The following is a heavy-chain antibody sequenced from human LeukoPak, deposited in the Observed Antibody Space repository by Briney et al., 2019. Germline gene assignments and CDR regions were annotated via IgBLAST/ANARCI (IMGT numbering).Heavy chain of an antibody. CDR2: INHSGST. V-gene: IGHV4-34*01. D-gene: IGHD3-16*01. CDR3: ARGHPPYLWYYYYYGMDV. Sequence: SETLSLTCAVYGGSFSGYYWSWIRQPPGKGLEWIGEINHSGSTNYNPSLKSRVTISVDTSKNQFSLKLSSVTAADTAVYYCARGHPPYLWYYYYYGMDVWGQGTTVTVSS. CDR1: GGSFSGYY. J-gene: IGHJ6*02.